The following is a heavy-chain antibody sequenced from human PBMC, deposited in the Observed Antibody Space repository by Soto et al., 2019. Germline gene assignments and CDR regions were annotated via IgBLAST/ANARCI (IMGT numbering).Heavy chain of an antibody. V-gene: IGHV1-45*02. CDR2: ITPFNGNT. CDR1: GYTFTYRY. CDR3: ARSRVAGIHAFDI. Sequence: SVKVSCKASGYTFTYRYLHWVRQAPGQALEWMGWITPFNGNTNYAQKFQDRVTITRDRSMSTAYMELSSLRSEDTAMYYCARSRVAGIHAFDIWGQGTMVTVSS. J-gene: IGHJ3*02. D-gene: IGHD2-15*01.